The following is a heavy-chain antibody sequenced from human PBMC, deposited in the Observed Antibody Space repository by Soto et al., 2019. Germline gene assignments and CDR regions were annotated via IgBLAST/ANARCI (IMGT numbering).Heavy chain of an antibody. CDR3: ARSSITFVGVIVRTEFDY. V-gene: IGHV1-69*01. J-gene: IGHJ4*02. CDR2: IIPIFGTA. Sequence: QVQLVQSGAEVKKPGSSVKVSCKASGGTFSSYAVSWVRQAPGQGLEWMGGIIPIFGTANYAQKFQGRVTITADESTSTAYMELSSLRSEDTAVYYCARSSITFVGVIVRTEFDYWGQGTLVTVSS. CDR1: GGTFSSYA. D-gene: IGHD3-16*02.